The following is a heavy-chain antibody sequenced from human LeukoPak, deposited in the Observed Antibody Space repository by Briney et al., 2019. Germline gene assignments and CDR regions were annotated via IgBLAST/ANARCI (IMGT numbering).Heavy chain of an antibody. CDR3: AKVDYYGSESYYTYSGMDV. Sequence: GGSLRLSCAASGFTFSSYAMSWVRQAPGKGLEWVSAISASGGSTYYADSVKGRFTISRDNSKNTLYLQMNSLRAEGTAVYYCAKVDYYGSESYYTYSGMDVWGQGTTVTVSS. J-gene: IGHJ6*02. CDR2: ISASGGST. V-gene: IGHV3-23*01. D-gene: IGHD3-10*01. CDR1: GFTFSSYA.